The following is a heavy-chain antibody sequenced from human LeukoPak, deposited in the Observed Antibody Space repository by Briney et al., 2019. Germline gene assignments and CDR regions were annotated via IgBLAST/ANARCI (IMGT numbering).Heavy chain of an antibody. Sequence: ASVKVSCKASGGTFNNYTISWVRQAPGQGLEWMGGIIPIFGTANYAQKFQGRVTITADESTSTAYMELSSLRSEDTAVYYCATMTYYYYYMDVWGKGTTVTISS. D-gene: IGHD3-3*01. CDR1: GGTFNNYT. V-gene: IGHV1-69*13. CDR2: IIPIFGTA. J-gene: IGHJ6*03. CDR3: ATMTYYYYYMDV.